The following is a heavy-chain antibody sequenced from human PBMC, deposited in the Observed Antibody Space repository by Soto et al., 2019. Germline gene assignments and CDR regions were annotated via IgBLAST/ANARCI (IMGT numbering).Heavy chain of an antibody. CDR3: TTGSINTVTINVG. CDR1: GFTFSNAW. V-gene: IGHV3-15*01. Sequence: EVQLVESGGGLVKPGGSLRLSCAASGFTFSNAWMSWVRQAPGKGLEWVGRIKSKTDGGTTDYAAPVKGRFTISRDDSKNTLYLQMNSLKTEDTAVYYCTTGSINTVTINVGWGQGTLVTVSS. CDR2: IKSKTDGGTT. J-gene: IGHJ4*02. D-gene: IGHD4-17*01.